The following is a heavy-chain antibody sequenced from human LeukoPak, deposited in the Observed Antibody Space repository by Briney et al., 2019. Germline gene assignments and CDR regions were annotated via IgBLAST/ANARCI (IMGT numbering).Heavy chain of an antibody. D-gene: IGHD3-10*01. CDR3: ARGLMVRGENWFDP. Sequence: GGSLRLSCAASGFTFSSYSMNWVRQAPGKGLEWVSSISSSSSYIYYADSVKGRFTISRDNAKNSLYLQMNSLRAEGTAVYYCARGLMVRGENWFDPWGQGTLVTVSS. V-gene: IGHV3-21*01. CDR2: ISSSSSYI. J-gene: IGHJ5*02. CDR1: GFTFSSYS.